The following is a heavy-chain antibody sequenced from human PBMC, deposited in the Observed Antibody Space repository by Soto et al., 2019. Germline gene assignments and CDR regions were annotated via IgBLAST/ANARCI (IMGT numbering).Heavy chain of an antibody. V-gene: IGHV3-33*01. CDR2: IWYDGTNQ. D-gene: IGHD2-15*01. J-gene: IGHJ6*02. CDR3: ARAQYCSGGSCYSGFYYGLDV. CDR1: GFTFSSYG. Sequence: GGSLRLSCAASGFTFSSYGMHWVRQAPGKGLEWVALIWYDGTNQNYVDSVKGRFTISRDNSKNTLYLQMNSLRVEDTAVYYCARAQYCSGGSCYSGFYYGLDVWGQGTTVTVSS.